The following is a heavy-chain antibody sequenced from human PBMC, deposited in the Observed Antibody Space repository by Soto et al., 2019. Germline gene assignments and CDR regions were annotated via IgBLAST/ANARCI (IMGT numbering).Heavy chain of an antibody. CDR2: IVVGSGNT. V-gene: IGHV1-58*01. Sequence: ASVKVSCKASGFTITSSAVQWARQARGQRLEWIGWIVVGSGNTNYAQKFQERVTITRDMSTSTAYMELSSLRSEDTAVYYCAALPPYYYDSSGYLAPLGYYYYYGMDVWGQGTTVTVSS. CDR1: GFTITSSA. D-gene: IGHD3-22*01. J-gene: IGHJ6*02. CDR3: AALPPYYYDSSGYLAPLGYYYYYGMDV.